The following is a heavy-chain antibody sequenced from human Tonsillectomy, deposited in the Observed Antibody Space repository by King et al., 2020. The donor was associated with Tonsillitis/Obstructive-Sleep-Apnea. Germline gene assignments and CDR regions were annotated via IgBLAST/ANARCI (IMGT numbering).Heavy chain of an antibody. J-gene: IGHJ5*02. Sequence: QLQESGPGLVKPSETLSLTCTVSGGSVSSGSYYWSWIRQPPGKGLEWIGYIYYSGSTNYNPSLKSRVTISVDTSKNQFSLKLSSVTAADTAVYYCAGGREGPYRWFDPWGQGTLVTVSS. V-gene: IGHV4-61*01. CDR2: IYYSGST. CDR3: AGGREGPYRWFDP. D-gene: IGHD4-11*01. CDR1: GGSVSSGSYY.